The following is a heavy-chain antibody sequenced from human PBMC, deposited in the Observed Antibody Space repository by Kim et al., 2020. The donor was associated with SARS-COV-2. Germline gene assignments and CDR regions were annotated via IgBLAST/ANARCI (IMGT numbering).Heavy chain of an antibody. J-gene: IGHJ4*02. D-gene: IGHD7-27*01. CDR3: ARRANWGYFDY. CDR2: IYYSGST. Sequence: SETLSLTCTVSGGSISSSSYYWGWIRQPPGKGLEWIGSIYYSGSTYYNPSPKSRVTISVDTSKNQFSLKLSSVTAADTAVYYCARRANWGYFDYWGQGTLVTVSS. V-gene: IGHV4-39*01. CDR1: GGSISSSSYY.